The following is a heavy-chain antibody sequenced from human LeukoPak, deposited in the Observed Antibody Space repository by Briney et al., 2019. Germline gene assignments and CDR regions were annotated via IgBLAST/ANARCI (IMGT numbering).Heavy chain of an antibody. J-gene: IGHJ4*02. Sequence: GGSLRLSCAASGFTFSSYAMSWVRQAPGKGLEWVSAISGSGGSTYYADSVKGRFTISGDNSKNTLYLQMNSLRAEDTAVYYCAKATDIVVVVAAGSFDYWGQGTLVTVSS. V-gene: IGHV3-23*01. CDR2: ISGSGGST. D-gene: IGHD2-15*01. CDR1: GFTFSSYA. CDR3: AKATDIVVVVAAGSFDY.